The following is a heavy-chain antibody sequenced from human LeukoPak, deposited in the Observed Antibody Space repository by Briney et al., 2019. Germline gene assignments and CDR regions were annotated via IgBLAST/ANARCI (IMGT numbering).Heavy chain of an antibody. V-gene: IGHV3-30-3*01. J-gene: IGHJ4*02. CDR3: ARDPQLLWFGEYFGHFDY. Sequence: PGGSLRLSCAASGFTLSTYAMHWVRQAPGKGLEWVAVISYDGSNKYYADSVKGRFTISRDNSKNTLYLQMNSLRVEDTAVYYCARDPQLLWFGEYFGHFDYWGQGTLVTVS. D-gene: IGHD3-10*01. CDR2: ISYDGSNK. CDR1: GFTLSTYA.